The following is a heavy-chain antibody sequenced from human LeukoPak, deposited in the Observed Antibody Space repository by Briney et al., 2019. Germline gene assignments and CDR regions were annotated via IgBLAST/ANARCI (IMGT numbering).Heavy chain of an antibody. V-gene: IGHV4-31*03. CDR2: IYYSGST. D-gene: IGHD5-12*01. J-gene: IGHJ4*02. CDR3: ARGAEWLRQFDY. CDR1: GGSISSGGYY. Sequence: PSQTLSLTCTASGGSISSGGYYWSWIRQHPGKGLEWIGYIYYSGSTYYNPSLKSRVTISVDTSKNQFSLKLSSVTAADTAVYYCARGAEWLRQFDYWGQGTLVTVSS.